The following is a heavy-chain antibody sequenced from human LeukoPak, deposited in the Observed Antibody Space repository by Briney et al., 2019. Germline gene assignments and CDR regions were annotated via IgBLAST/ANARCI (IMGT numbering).Heavy chain of an antibody. D-gene: IGHD4-23*01. CDR2: IYYSGSI. CDR1: GGSISSYY. J-gene: IGHJ4*02. Sequence: SETLSLTCTVSGGSISSYYWSWIRQPPGKGLEWIGYIYYSGSINYNPSLKSRVTISVDTSKNQFSLKLSSVTAADTAVYYCARGRVGGNRYFDYWGQGTLVTVSS. V-gene: IGHV4-59*01. CDR3: ARGRVGGNRYFDY.